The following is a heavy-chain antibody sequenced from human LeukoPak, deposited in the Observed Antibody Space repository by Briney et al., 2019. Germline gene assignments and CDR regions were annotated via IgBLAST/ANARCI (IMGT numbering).Heavy chain of an antibody. D-gene: IGHD6-19*01. J-gene: IGHJ1*01. CDR3: ARDSSSGWYDYFQH. CDR2: ISSSSSTI. CDR1: GFTFSSYS. Sequence: GGSLRLSCAASGFTFSSYSMNWVRQAPGKGLEWVSYISSSSSTIYYADSVKGRFTISRDNAKNSLYLQMNSLRAEDTAVYYCARDSSSGWYDYFQHWGQGTLVTVSS. V-gene: IGHV3-48*04.